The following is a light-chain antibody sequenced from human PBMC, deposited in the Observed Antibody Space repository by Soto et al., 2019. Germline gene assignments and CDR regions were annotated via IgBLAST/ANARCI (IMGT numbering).Light chain of an antibody. CDR3: QSYDSSLSGHV. J-gene: IGLJ1*01. CDR2: GDV. Sequence: QPVLTQPPSVSGAPGQRVTISCTGSSSNIGAGYDVHWYQQLPGTAPKLLIYGDVNRPSGVPDRFSGSKSGTSASLAITGLQAEDEADYYCQSYDSSLSGHVFGTGTKVTVL. V-gene: IGLV1-40*01. CDR1: SSNIGAGYD.